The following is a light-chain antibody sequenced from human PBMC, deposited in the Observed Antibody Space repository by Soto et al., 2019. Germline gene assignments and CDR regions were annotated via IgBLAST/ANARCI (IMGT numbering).Light chain of an antibody. V-gene: IGLV2-14*01. CDR2: DVS. J-gene: IGLJ1*01. CDR1: SSDVGGYNY. CDR3: TSYTGSSTHV. Sequence: QSALTQPASVSGSPGQSITISCTGNSSDVGGYNYVSWYQQHPGKAPKLMIYDVSNRPSGVSNRFSGSKSGNTASLTISGLQAEDEADYYCTSYTGSSTHVFGTGTKVTVL.